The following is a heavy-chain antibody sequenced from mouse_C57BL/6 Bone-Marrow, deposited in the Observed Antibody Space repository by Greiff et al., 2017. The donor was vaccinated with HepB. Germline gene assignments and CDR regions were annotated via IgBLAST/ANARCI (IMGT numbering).Heavy chain of an antibody. V-gene: IGHV7-3*01. CDR2: IRNKANGYTT. CDR1: GFTFTDYY. J-gene: IGHJ3*01. Sequence: EVKVVESGGGLVQPGGSLSLSCAASGFTFTDYYMSWVRQPPGKALEWLGFIRNKANGYTTEYSASVKGRFTISRDNSQSILYLQMNALRAEDSATYYCARLNWEGFAYWGQGTLVTVSA. D-gene: IGHD4-1*02. CDR3: ARLNWEGFAY.